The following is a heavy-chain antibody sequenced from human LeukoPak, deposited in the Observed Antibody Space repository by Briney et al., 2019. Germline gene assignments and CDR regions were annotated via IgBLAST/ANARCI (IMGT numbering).Heavy chain of an antibody. D-gene: IGHD6-6*01. CDR1: GYTFTGYY. CDR2: INPNSGGT. J-gene: IGHJ3*02. V-gene: IGHV1-2*02. CDR3: ATLYYSTSSLESFDI. Sequence: ASVKVSCKASGYTFTGYYMHWVRQAPGQGLEWMGWINPNSGGTNYTQKFQGRVTMTRDTSISTAYMELSRLRSDDTAMYYRATLYYSTSSLESFDIWGQGTMVTVSS.